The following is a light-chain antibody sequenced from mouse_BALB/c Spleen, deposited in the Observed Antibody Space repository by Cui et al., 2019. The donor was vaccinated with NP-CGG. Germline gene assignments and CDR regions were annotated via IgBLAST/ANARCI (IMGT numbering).Light chain of an antibody. Sequence: QAVLTQESALTTSPGETVTLTCRSSTGAVTTSNYANWVQEKPALLFTGLIGGTNNRAPGVPARFSGSLIGDKAALTITGAQTEDETIYFCALWYSNHWVFGGGTKLTVL. CDR3: ALWYSNHWV. J-gene: IGLJ1*01. CDR2: GTN. V-gene: IGLV1*01. CDR1: TGAVTTSNY.